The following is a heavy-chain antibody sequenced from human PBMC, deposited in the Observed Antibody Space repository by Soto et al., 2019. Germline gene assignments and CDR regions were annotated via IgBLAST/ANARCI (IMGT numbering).Heavy chain of an antibody. D-gene: IGHD3-3*01. J-gene: IGHJ6*02. V-gene: IGHV3-23*01. CDR1: GFTFSSYA. Sequence: PGGSLRLSCAASGFTFSSYAMSWVRQAPGKGLEWVSASSGSGGSTYYADSVKGRFTICRDNSKNTLYLQMNSLRADDTAVYYCAKDEANDFWSGYYPYYNYYYGMDVWGQGTTVTVS. CDR3: AKDEANDFWSGYYPYYNYYYGMDV. CDR2: SSGSGGST.